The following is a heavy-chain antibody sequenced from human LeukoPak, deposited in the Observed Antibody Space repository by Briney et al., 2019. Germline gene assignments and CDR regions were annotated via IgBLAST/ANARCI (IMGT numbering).Heavy chain of an antibody. CDR3: ARGLTMVRGGNYYYMDV. CDR2: IYTSGST. Sequence: SQTLSLTCTVSGGSISSGSYYWSWIRQPAGKGLEWIGRIYTSGSTNYNPSLKSRVTISVDTSKNQFSLKLSCVTAADTAVYYCARGLTMVRGGNYYYMDVWGKGTTVTVSS. D-gene: IGHD3-10*01. J-gene: IGHJ6*03. V-gene: IGHV4-61*02. CDR1: GGSISSGSYY.